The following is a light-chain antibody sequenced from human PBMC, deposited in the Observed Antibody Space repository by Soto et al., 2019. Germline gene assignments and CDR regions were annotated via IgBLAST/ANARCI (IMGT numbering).Light chain of an antibody. V-gene: IGKV3-20*01. J-gene: IGKJ5*01. CDR1: QSVNNNY. Sequence: EVVLTQSPGTLSLSPKEKDTNSCRANQSVNNNYLAWNQQKPGQSPRLLIYGASTRATGIPDRFSGSGSGTDFTLTISRLEPEDFAVYYCQHYSGSPIGFGQGTRLEIK. CDR3: QHYSGSPIG. CDR2: GAS.